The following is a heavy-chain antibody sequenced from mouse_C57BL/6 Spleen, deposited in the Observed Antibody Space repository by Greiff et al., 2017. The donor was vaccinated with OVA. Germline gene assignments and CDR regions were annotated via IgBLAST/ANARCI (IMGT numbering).Heavy chain of an antibody. CDR3: ARRTYDGYYGDYAMDY. CDR1: GYTFTSYW. D-gene: IGHD2-3*01. CDR2: INPSNGGT. J-gene: IGHJ4*01. V-gene: IGHV1-53*01. Sequence: QVQLQQPGTELVKPGASVKLSCKASGYTFTSYWMHWVKQRPGQGLEWIGNINPSNGGTNYNEKFKSKATLTVDKSSSTAYMQLSSLTSEDSAVYYWARRTYDGYYGDYAMDYWGQGTSVTVSS.